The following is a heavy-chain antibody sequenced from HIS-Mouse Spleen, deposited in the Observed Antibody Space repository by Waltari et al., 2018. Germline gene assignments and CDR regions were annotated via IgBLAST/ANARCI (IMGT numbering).Heavy chain of an antibody. D-gene: IGHD3-10*01. CDR2: INPNSGGT. Sequence: QVQLVQSGAEVKKPGASVKVSCKASGYTFTGYYMHWVQQAPGQGLEWMGWINPNSGGTNYAQKFQGRVTMTRDTSISTAYMELSRLRSDDTAVYYCARDLESPPYGMNYFDYWGQGTLVTVSS. CDR3: ARDLESPPYGMNYFDY. CDR1: GYTFTGYY. V-gene: IGHV1-2*02. J-gene: IGHJ4*02.